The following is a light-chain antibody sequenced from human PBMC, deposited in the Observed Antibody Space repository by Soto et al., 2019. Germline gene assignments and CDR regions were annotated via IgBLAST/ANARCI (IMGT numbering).Light chain of an antibody. J-gene: IGKJ5*01. CDR2: AAS. CDR1: QGISSY. Sequence: IQFTQSPSSLSASVGDRVTITCRASQGISSYLAWYHQKPGKAPKLLIYAASTLQSGVPSRFSGSGSGTDFTLTISSLQPEDFATYYCQQLNSYPITSGQPTPLEIK. CDR3: QQLNSYPIT. V-gene: IGKV1-9*01.